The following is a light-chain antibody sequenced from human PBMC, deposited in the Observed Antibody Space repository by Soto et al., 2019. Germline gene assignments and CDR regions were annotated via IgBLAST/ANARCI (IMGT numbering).Light chain of an antibody. CDR3: QQRSNWPPLT. J-gene: IGKJ4*01. CDR2: GAS. CDR1: QSVSSNY. V-gene: IGKV3D-20*02. Sequence: EIVLTQSPGTLSLSPGERATLSCMASQSVSSNYLAWYQQKPGQAPRLLIYGASSRATGIPDRFSGSGSGTDFTLTISSLEPEDFAVYYCQQRSNWPPLTFGGGTKVDNK.